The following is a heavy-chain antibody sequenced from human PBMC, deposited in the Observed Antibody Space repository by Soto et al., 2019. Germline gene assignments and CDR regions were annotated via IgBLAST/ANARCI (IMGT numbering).Heavy chain of an antibody. J-gene: IGHJ6*02. V-gene: IGHV4-61*01. CDR2: IYYSGST. CDR3: ARDTRRRNYYDSSGYKPDGMDV. D-gene: IGHD3-22*01. Sequence: SETLSLTCTVSGGSVSSGSYYWSWIRQPPGKGLEWIGYIYYSGSTNYNPSLKRRVTISVDTSKNQFSLKLSSVTAADTAVYYCARDTRRRNYYDSSGYKPDGMDVWGQGTTVTV. CDR1: GGSVSSGSYY.